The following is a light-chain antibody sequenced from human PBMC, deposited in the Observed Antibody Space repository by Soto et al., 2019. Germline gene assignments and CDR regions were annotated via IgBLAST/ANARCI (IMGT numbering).Light chain of an antibody. CDR2: GAS. J-gene: IGKJ1*01. Sequence: PSEGVTLSFGAGQSVSGSYLTWYQQKPGQAPRLLIYGASTRATGIPARFSGSGSGTEFTLTISSLQSEDFAVYYCQQYNNWPPQTFGQGTKV. CDR3: QQYNNWPPQT. CDR1: QSVSGSY. V-gene: IGKV3-15*01.